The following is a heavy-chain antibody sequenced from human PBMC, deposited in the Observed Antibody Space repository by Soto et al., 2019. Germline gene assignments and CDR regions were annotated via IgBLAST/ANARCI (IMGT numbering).Heavy chain of an antibody. CDR2: ISAYNGNT. CDR1: GYTFTSYG. J-gene: IGHJ3*02. CDR3: ARDVYYYGSGSDAFDI. D-gene: IGHD3-10*01. V-gene: IGHV1-18*01. Sequence: ASVKVSCKASGYTFTSYGISWVRQAPGQGLEWMGWISAYNGNTNYAQKLQGRVTMTTDTSTSTAYMELRSLRSDDTAVYYCARDVYYYGSGSDAFDIWGQGTIVTVSS.